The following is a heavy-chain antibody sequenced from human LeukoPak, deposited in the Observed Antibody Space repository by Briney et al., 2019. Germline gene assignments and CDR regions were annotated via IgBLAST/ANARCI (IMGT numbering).Heavy chain of an antibody. CDR1: GFTFSSYE. J-gene: IGHJ6*02. V-gene: IGHV3-48*03. Sequence: GGSLRLSCAASGFTFSSYEMNWVRQAPGKGLEWASYISSSGSTIYYADSVKGRFTISRDNAKNSLYLQMNSLRAEDTAVYYCARDGGGWPYYCYGMDVWGQGTTVTVSS. CDR2: ISSSGSTI. CDR3: ARDGGGWPYYCYGMDV. D-gene: IGHD6-19*01.